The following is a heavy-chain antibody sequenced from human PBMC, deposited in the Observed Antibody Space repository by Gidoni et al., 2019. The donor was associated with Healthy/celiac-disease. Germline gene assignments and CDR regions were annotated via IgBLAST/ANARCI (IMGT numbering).Heavy chain of an antibody. CDR3: ARVMYRGVAYYGMDV. D-gene: IGHD2-8*01. V-gene: IGHV4-4*07. J-gene: IGHJ6*02. Sequence: QVQLQESGPGLVKPSETLSLTCTVSGGSISSYYWSWIRQPAGKGLEWIGRIYTSGSTNYNPSLQSRVTMSVDTSKNQFSLKLSSVTAADTAVYYCARVMYRGVAYYGMDVWGQGTTVTVSS. CDR2: IYTSGST. CDR1: GGSISSYY.